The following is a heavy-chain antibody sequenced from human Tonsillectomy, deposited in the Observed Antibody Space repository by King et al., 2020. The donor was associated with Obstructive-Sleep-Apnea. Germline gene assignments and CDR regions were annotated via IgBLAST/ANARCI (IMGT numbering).Heavy chain of an antibody. CDR3: ARVHCSGGSCYFDY. V-gene: IGHV1-8*01. J-gene: IGHJ4*02. CDR1: GHTFTNYD. D-gene: IGHD2-15*01. Sequence: VQLVESGTEVKKPGASVKVSCKASGHTFTNYDINWVRKATGQGLEWMGWMNPRSGNTGYEQRFQGRVTMTRNTSISTAYMEVGSLRSEDTAVYYCARVHCSGGSCYFDYWGQGTLVTVSS. CDR2: MNPRSGNT.